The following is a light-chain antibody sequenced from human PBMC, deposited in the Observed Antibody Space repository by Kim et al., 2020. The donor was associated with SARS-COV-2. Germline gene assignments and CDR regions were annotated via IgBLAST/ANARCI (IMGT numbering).Light chain of an antibody. CDR1: SSDVGGYNY. V-gene: IGLV2-14*03. CDR3: SSYTSSSPYYV. J-gene: IGLJ1*01. Sequence: QSALTQPASVSGSPGQSITISCTGTSSDVGGYNYVSWYQQHPGKAPKLMTYDVSNRPSGVSNRFSGSKSGNTASLTISGLQAEDEADYYCSSYTSSSPYYVFGTGTKVTVL. CDR2: DVS.